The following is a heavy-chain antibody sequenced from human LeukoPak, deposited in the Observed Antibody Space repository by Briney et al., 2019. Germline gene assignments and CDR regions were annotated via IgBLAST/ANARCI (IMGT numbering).Heavy chain of an antibody. V-gene: IGHV1-24*01. Sequence: GASVKVSCKVSGYTLTELSMHWVRQAPGKGLEWMGNFDPEDGETIYAQKFQGRVTMTEDTSTDTAYMELSSLRSEDTAVYYCATVGYSSGWYSRIYYGMDVWGQGTTVTVSS. D-gene: IGHD6-19*01. CDR2: FDPEDGET. J-gene: IGHJ6*02. CDR1: GYTLTELS. CDR3: ATVGYSSGWYSRIYYGMDV.